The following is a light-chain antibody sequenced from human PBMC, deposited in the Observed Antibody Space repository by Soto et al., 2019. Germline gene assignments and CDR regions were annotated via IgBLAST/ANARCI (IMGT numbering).Light chain of an antibody. CDR3: QQYGSSPLYT. CDR2: GAS. CDR1: QSVSSSY. V-gene: IGKV3-20*01. J-gene: IGKJ2*01. Sequence: EIVLTQSPGTLSLSPGERATLSCRASQSVSSSYLAWYQQKPGQAPMLLIYGASSRATGIPDRFSGSGSGTDFTLTISRLEPEDFAVYYCQQYGSSPLYTFGQRTKLEIK.